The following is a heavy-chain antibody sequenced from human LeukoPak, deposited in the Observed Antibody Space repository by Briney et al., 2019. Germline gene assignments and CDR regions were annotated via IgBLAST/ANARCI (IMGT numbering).Heavy chain of an antibody. CDR3: ARHKALYYYGSGSAFDY. Sequence: LTCTASAGSISSTTYYWGWFGQSPRQGRLCIGILYYSGSTYYNPSLKSRVTISVDTSKNQFSLKLSSVTAADTAVYYCARHKALYYYGSGSAFDYWGQGTLVTVSS. CDR1: AGSISSTTYY. V-gene: IGHV4-39*01. CDR2: LYYSGST. D-gene: IGHD3-10*01. J-gene: IGHJ4*02.